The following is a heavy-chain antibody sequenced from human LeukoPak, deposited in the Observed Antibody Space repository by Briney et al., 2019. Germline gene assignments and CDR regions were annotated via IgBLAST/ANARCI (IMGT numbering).Heavy chain of an antibody. V-gene: IGHV4-4*07. Sequence: SETLSLTCTVSGGSISTYYWSWIRQPAGKGLEWIGRIYSSGSTNYNPSLESRVTMSVDTSKNQFSLKLSSVTAADTAVYYCARTGDYGDPFDYWGQGTLVTVSS. J-gene: IGHJ4*02. D-gene: IGHD4-17*01. CDR3: ARTGDYGDPFDY. CDR1: GGSISTYY. CDR2: IYSSGST.